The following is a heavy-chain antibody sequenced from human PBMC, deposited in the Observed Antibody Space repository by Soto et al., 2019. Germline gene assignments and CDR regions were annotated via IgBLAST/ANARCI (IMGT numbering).Heavy chain of an antibody. V-gene: IGHV4-30-2*01. Sequence: SETLSFTCAVSGGSISSGGYSWSWIRQPPGKGLEWIGYIYHSGSTYYNPSLKSRVTISVDRSKNQFSLKLSSVTAADTAVYYCAREYSGYANWFDPWGQGTLVTVSS. CDR1: GGSISSGGYS. CDR3: AREYSGYANWFDP. CDR2: IYHSGST. J-gene: IGHJ5*02. D-gene: IGHD5-12*01.